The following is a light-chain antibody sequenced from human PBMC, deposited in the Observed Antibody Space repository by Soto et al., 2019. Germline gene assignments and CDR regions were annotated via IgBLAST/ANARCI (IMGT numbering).Light chain of an antibody. CDR2: EAS. V-gene: IGKV1-39*01. Sequence: FRIPHPLSSLSASVGDRVTITCRASQSTSSYLDWYQQKPGKAPKLLIYEASSLQSGVPSRFSGSGSGTDFTLTISRLEPEDFATYSCRQSDSSPWTFGQGTQLEIK. J-gene: IGKJ5*01. CDR1: QSTSSY. CDR3: RQSDSSPWT.